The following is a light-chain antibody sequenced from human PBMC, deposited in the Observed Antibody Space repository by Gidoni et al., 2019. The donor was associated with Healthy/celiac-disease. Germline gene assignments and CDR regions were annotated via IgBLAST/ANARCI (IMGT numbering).Light chain of an antibody. J-gene: IGKJ4*01. CDR3: QQYNNWLT. CDR2: GAF. V-gene: IGKV3-15*01. Sequence: EIVMTQSPATLSVSPGERATLSCRASHSVSSNLAWYQQKPGQAPRLLIYGAFTSATGIPARFSGSGSGTEFTLTISSMQYEDFAVYYCQQYNNWLTFGGGTKVEIK. CDR1: HSVSSN.